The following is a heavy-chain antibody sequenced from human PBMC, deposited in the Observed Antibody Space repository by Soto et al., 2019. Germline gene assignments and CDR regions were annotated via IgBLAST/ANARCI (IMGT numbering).Heavy chain of an antibody. V-gene: IGHV1-2*04. Sequence: VASVKVSCKASGYTFTGYYMHWVRHAPGQGLEWMGWINPNSGGTNYAQKFQGWVTMTRDTSISTAYMELSRLRSDDTAVYYCAREAPTTVTTEYYYGMDVWGQGTTVTVSS. CDR3: AREAPTTVTTEYYYGMDV. CDR2: INPNSGGT. J-gene: IGHJ6*02. CDR1: GYTFTGYY. D-gene: IGHD4-17*01.